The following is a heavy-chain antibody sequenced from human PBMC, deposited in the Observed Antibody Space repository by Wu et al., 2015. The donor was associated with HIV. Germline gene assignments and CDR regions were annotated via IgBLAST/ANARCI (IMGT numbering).Heavy chain of an antibody. V-gene: IGHV1-69*13. CDR2: IIPIFGTA. J-gene: IGHJ4*02. CDR3: ARALCSGGSCYLNY. Sequence: QVQLVQSGAEVKKPGSSVKVSCQASGGTFNTYAISWVRQAPGQGLEWMGKIIPIFGTANYAQKFQGRVTITADESTSTAYMELSSLRSEDTAVYYCARALCSGGSCYLNYWGQGTLVTVSS. CDR1: GGTFNTYA. D-gene: IGHD2-15*01.